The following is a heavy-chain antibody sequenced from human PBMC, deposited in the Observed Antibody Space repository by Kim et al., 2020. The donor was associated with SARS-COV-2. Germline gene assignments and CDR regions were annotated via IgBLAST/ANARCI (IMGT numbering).Heavy chain of an antibody. D-gene: IGHD2-21*02. CDR2: ISGSGGST. CDR1: GFTFSSYA. J-gene: IGHJ4*02. V-gene: IGHV3-23*01. Sequence: GGSLRLSCAASGFTFSSYAMSWVRQAPGKGLEWVSAISGSGGSTYYADSVKGRFTISRDNSKNTLYLQMNSLRAEDTAVYYCAKDLLSDCGGDCYFPQNYWGQGTLVTVSS. CDR3: AKDLLSDCGGDCYFPQNY.